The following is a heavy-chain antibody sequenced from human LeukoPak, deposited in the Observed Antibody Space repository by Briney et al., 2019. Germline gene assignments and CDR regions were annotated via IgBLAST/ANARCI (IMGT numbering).Heavy chain of an antibody. V-gene: IGHV1-18*01. J-gene: IGHJ3*02. D-gene: IGHD2-21*02. Sequence: ASVKVSCKASGYTFTSYGISWVRQAPGQGLEWMGWISAYNGNTNYAQKLQGRVTMTTDTSTSTAYMELRSLRSDDTAVYYCARDCRGGDCYPSGDTFDIWGQGTMVTVSS. CDR3: ARDCRGGDCYPSGDTFDI. CDR2: ISAYNGNT. CDR1: GYTFTSYG.